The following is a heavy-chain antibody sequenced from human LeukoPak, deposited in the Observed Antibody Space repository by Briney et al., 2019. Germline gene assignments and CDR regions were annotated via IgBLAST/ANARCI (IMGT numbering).Heavy chain of an antibody. CDR2: ISYDGSNK. D-gene: IGHD6-19*01. CDR1: GFTFSSYA. J-gene: IGHJ4*02. Sequence: PGGSLRLSCAASGFTFSSYAMSWVRQAPGKGLEWVAVISYDGSNKYCADSVKGRFTISRDNSKNTLYLQMNSLRAEDTAVYYCARAGRKWLVPDYWGQGTLVTVSS. CDR3: ARAGRKWLVPDY. V-gene: IGHV3-30-3*01.